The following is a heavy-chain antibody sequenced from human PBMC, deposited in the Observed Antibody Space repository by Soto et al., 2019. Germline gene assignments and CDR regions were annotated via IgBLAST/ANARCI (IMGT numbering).Heavy chain of an antibody. Sequence: SAKVSFRASRYIFSSFYINWVRQAPGQGLEWMGWTSGYSGNSKYAQKFQGRVTMTTDTSTNTGYMEMRSLTSDDTAVYYCARDIFGHVDAFDLWGQGTMVTVSS. D-gene: IGHD3-3*02. V-gene: IGHV1-18*01. CDR3: ARDIFGHVDAFDL. CDR2: TSGYSGNS. J-gene: IGHJ3*01. CDR1: RYIFSSFY.